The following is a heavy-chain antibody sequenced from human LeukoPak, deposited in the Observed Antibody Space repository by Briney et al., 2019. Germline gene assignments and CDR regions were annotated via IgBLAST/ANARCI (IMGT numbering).Heavy chain of an antibody. V-gene: IGHV4-38-2*02. CDR1: GYSISSGYY. J-gene: IGHJ3*02. CDR2: IYHSGST. D-gene: IGHD2-15*01. Sequence: SETLSLTCTVSGYSISSGYYWGWIRQPPGKGLEWIGSIYHSGSTYYNPSLKSRVTISVDTSKNQFSLKLSSVTAADTAVYYCATFGGIGYCSGGSCFDAFDIWGQGTMVTVSS. CDR3: ATFGGIGYCSGGSCFDAFDI.